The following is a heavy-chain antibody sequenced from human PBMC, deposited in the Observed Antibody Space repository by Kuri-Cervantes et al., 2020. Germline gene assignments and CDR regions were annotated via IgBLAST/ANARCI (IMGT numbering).Heavy chain of an antibody. Sequence: GGSLRLSCAASGFTFSSYGMHWVRQAPGKGLEWVAVISYDGSNKYYADSVKGRFTISRDNSKNTLYLQMNSLRAEDTAVYYCARGGGNSLDHYGMDVWGQGTTVTVSS. J-gene: IGHJ6*02. CDR3: ARGGGNSLDHYGMDV. D-gene: IGHD4-23*01. CDR1: GFTFSSYG. CDR2: ISYDGSNK. V-gene: IGHV3-30*03.